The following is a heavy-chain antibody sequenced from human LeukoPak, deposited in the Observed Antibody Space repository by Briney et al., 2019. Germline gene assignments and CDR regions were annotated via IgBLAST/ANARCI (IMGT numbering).Heavy chain of an antibody. D-gene: IGHD6-6*01. V-gene: IGHV3-30*01. Sequence: GGSLRLSCAASGFSFSTYAMHWVRQAPGKGLEWVSVISCDGSKKFYADSVKGRFTISRDNSKNTLHLQMNSLRAEDTAVYYCARDLETLAARNELIWSNWLDPRGQGTLVIVSS. CDR1: GFSFSTYA. CDR3: ARDLETLAARNELIWSNWLDP. J-gene: IGHJ5*02. CDR2: ISCDGSKK.